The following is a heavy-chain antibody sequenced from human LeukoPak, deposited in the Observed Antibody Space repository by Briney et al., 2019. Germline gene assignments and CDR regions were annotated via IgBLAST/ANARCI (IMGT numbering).Heavy chain of an antibody. CDR2: INPNSGGT. J-gene: IGHJ1*01. CDR1: GYTFTGYY. V-gene: IGHV1-2*02. CDR3: ARGATYYYGSGSYYPEYFQH. Sequence: ASVKVSCKASGYTFTGYYMHWVRQAPGQGLEWMGWINPNSGGTNYAQKFQGRVTMTRDTSISTAYMELSRLRSDDTAVYYCARGATYYYGSGSYYPEYFQHWGQGTLVTVSS. D-gene: IGHD3-10*01.